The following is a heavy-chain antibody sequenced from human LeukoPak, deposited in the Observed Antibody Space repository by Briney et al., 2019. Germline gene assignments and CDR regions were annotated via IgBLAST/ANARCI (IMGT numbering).Heavy chain of an antibody. J-gene: IGHJ4*02. CDR3: ARAATLAVPFDY. CDR2: IYSGGST. Sequence: GGSLRLSCAASGFIVSSNYMSWVRQAPGKGLEWVSTIYSGGSTYYADSVKGRFTISRDNSQNKLYLQMNSLRAEDTAVYYCARAATLAVPFDYWGQGTLVTVSA. CDR1: GFIVSSNY. V-gene: IGHV3-53*01.